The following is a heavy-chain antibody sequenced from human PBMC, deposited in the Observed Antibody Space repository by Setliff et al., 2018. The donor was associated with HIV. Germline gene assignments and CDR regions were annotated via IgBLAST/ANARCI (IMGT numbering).Heavy chain of an antibody. J-gene: IGHJ6*03. V-gene: IGHV4-34*01. CDR1: GGSFSGYC. D-gene: IGHD6-13*01. CDR2: MQHSGRT. Sequence: SETLSLTCAVYGGSFSGYCWSWIRQPPGKGLEWIGEMQHSGRTNYNPSLRSRVTTSVDTSKSQFSLKLSSVPAADTAVYYCARVSCSSWYSIPLYYYYSMDVWGKGTTVTVSS. CDR3: ARVSCSSWYSIPLYYYYSMDV.